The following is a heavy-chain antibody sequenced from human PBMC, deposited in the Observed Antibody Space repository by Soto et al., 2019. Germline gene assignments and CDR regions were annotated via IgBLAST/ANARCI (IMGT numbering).Heavy chain of an antibody. J-gene: IGHJ3*02. D-gene: IGHD1-26*01. Sequence: PGCCLGLGCAACGGSVRSYVMHLVRQAPGKGLEWVAVISYDGSNKYYADSVKGRFTISRDNSKNTLYLQMNSLRAEDTAVYSCASDSGSYHGAFDIRGQPTSVTVSS. CDR1: GGSVRSYV. CDR3: ASDSGSYHGAFDI. V-gene: IGHV3-30-3*01. CDR2: ISYDGSNK.